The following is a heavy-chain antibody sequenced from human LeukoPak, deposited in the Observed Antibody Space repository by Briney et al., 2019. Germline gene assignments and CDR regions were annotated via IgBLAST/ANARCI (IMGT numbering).Heavy chain of an antibody. J-gene: IGHJ3*02. CDR2: IYSGGST. D-gene: IGHD3-22*01. V-gene: IGHV3-66*01. CDR1: GFTVSSNY. Sequence: GGSLRLSCAASGFTVSSNYMSWVRQAPGKGLEWVSLIYSGGSTYYADSVKGRFTISRDNSKNTLYLQMNSLRAEDTAVYYCATHYYDSSGSPDAFDIWGQGTMVTVSS. CDR3: ATHYYDSSGSPDAFDI.